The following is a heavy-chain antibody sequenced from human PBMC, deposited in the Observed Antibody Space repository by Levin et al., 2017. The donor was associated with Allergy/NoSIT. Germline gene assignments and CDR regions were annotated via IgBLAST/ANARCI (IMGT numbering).Heavy chain of an antibody. CDR1: GFTFSSYS. J-gene: IGHJ6*02. D-gene: IGHD3-3*01. Sequence: GESLKISCAASGFTFSSYSMNWVRQAPGKGLEWVSSISSSSSYIYYADSVKGRFTISRDNAKNSLYLQMNSLRAEDTAVYYCASDRYYDFWSGYSYYYYYGMDVWGQGTTVTVSS. CDR3: ASDRYYDFWSGYSYYYYYGMDV. CDR2: ISSSSSYI. V-gene: IGHV3-21*01.